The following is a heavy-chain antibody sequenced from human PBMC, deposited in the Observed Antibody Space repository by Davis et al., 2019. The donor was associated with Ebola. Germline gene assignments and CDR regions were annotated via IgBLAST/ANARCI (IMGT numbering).Heavy chain of an antibody. V-gene: IGHV3-33*06. CDR2: IWYDGSNK. CDR1: GFTFSSYG. D-gene: IGHD3-10*01. J-gene: IGHJ5*02. CDR3: AKDPFGSGSYYTWFDP. Sequence: PGESLKISCAASGFTFSSYGMPWVRQAPGKGLEWVAVIWYDGSNKYYADSVKGRFNISRDNSKNTLYLQMNSLRAEDTAVYYCAKDPFGSGSYYTWFDPWGQGTLVTVSS.